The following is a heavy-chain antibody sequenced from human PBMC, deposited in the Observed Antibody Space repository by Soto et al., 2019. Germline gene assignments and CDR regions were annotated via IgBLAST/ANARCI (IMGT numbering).Heavy chain of an antibody. D-gene: IGHD6-19*01. V-gene: IGHV1-3*01. Sequence: GASVKVSCKASGYTFTSYAMHWVRQAPGQRLEWMGWINAGNGNTKYSQKFQGRVTMTRDTSASTAYMELRSLRSDDTAVYYCARDVSSGWFDYWGQGTLVTXSS. J-gene: IGHJ4*02. CDR2: INAGNGNT. CDR3: ARDVSSGWFDY. CDR1: GYTFTSYA.